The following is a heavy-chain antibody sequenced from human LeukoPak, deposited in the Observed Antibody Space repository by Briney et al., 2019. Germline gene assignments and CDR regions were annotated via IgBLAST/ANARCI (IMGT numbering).Heavy chain of an antibody. CDR3: ARSRSSSWPNDVFEI. V-gene: IGHV4-59*01. D-gene: IGHD6-13*01. CDR2: IYYSGST. J-gene: IGHJ3*02. CDR1: GGSISSYY. Sequence: MPSETLSLTCTVSGGSISSYYWSWIRQPPGKGLEWIGYIYYSGSTNYNPSLKSRVTISVDTSKNQFSLKLSSVTAADTAVYYCARSRSSSWPNDVFEIWGQGTMVTVSS.